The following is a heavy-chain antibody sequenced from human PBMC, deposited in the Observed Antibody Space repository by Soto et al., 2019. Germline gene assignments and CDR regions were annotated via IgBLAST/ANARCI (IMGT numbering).Heavy chain of an antibody. CDR1: GYIFPSST. V-gene: IGHV1-18*01. D-gene: IGHD4-17*01. Sequence: QVQLVQPGAEVKKPGASVKVSCKAPGYIFPSSTISWVRQAPGQGLEWMGWISAYNGNIKDAQKFQGRFTMTTDTSTSTAYMELRSLTSDDTAMYYCAIANYGDNDYWGQGTLVTVSS. J-gene: IGHJ4*02. CDR3: AIANYGDNDY. CDR2: ISAYNGNI.